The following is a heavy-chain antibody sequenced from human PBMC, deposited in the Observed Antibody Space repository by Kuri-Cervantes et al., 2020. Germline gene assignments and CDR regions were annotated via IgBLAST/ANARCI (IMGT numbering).Heavy chain of an antibody. Sequence: GGSLRLSCAASGFTFSAYTMHWVRQAPGKRLEWVAVISYDGSNKYYADSVKGRFTISRDNSKNTLYLQMNSLRAEDTAVYYCAKGGYGSGRYGDYWGQGTLVTVSS. CDR1: GFTFSAYT. V-gene: IGHV3-30*04. CDR3: AKGGYGSGRYGDY. J-gene: IGHJ4*02. D-gene: IGHD3-10*01. CDR2: ISYDGSNK.